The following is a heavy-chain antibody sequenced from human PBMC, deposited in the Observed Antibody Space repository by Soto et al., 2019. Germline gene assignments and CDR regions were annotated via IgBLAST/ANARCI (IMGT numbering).Heavy chain of an antibody. CDR3: ARDHWNYFRDYYYGMDV. D-gene: IGHD1-7*01. J-gene: IGHJ6*02. V-gene: IGHV3-7*01. CDR2: IKQDGSEK. Sequence: PGGSLRLSCAASGFTFSSYWMSWVRQAPGKGLEWVANIKQDGSEKYYVDSVKGRFTISRDNAKNSLYLQMNSLRAEDTAVYYCARDHWNYFRDYYYGMDVWGQGTTVTVSS. CDR1: GFTFSSYW.